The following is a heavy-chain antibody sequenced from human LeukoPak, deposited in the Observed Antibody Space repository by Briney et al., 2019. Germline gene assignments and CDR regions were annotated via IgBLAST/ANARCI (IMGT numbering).Heavy chain of an antibody. D-gene: IGHD3-22*01. Sequence: PSETLSLTCTVSGGSISSSSYYWGWIRQPPGKGLEWIGSIYYSGSTYHNPSLKSRVTISVDTSKNQFSLKLSSVTAADTAVYYCARQSYYDSSGYYHYWGQGTLVTVSS. CDR1: GGSISSSSYY. CDR2: IYYSGST. CDR3: ARQSYYDSSGYYHY. J-gene: IGHJ4*02. V-gene: IGHV4-39*01.